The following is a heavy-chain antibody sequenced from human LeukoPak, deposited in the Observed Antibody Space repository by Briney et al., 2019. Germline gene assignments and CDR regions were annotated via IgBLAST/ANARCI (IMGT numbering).Heavy chain of an antibody. J-gene: IGHJ4*02. CDR1: GGSISSYY. CDR2: IYYSGST. D-gene: IGHD4-17*01. Sequence: PSETLSLTCTVSGGSISSYYWSWIRQPPGKGLEWIGYIYYSGSTNYNPSLKSRVTISVDTSKNQFSLKLSSVTAADTAVYYCARQADYGDCYVDYWGQGTLVTVSS. CDR3: ARQADYGDCYVDY. V-gene: IGHV4-59*08.